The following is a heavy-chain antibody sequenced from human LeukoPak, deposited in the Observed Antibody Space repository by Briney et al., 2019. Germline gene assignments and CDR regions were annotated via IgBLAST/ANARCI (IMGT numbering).Heavy chain of an antibody. Sequence: PSETLSLTCAVYGGSLSDYYWSWIRQPPGKGLEWIGSIYYSGSTYYNPSLKSRVTISVDTSKNQFSLKLSSVTAADTALYYCARRFIRTTGKAFDPWGQGTLVTVSS. D-gene: IGHD1-1*01. J-gene: IGHJ5*02. CDR2: IYYSGST. CDR3: ARRFIRTTGKAFDP. V-gene: IGHV4-34*01. CDR1: GGSLSDYY.